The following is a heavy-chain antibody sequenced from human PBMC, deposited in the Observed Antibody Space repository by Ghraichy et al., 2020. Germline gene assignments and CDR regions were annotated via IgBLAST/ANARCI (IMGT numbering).Heavy chain of an antibody. J-gene: IGHJ5*02. CDR1: GFTFSSYA. D-gene: IGHD4-17*01. CDR2: ISGSGGST. CDR3: ASINYGDYEVGWFDP. V-gene: IGHV3-23*01. Sequence: GGSLRLSCAASGFTFSSYAMSWVRQAPGKGLEWVSAISGSGGSTYYADSVKGRFTISRDNSKNTLYLQMNSLRAEDTAVYYCASINYGDYEVGWFDPWGQGTLVTVSS.